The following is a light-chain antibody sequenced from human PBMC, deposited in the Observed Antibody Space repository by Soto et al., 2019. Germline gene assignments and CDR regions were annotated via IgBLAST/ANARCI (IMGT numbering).Light chain of an antibody. CDR3: QQTYSILPYT. Sequence: DIQMTQSPSSLSASVGDRVTITCRASQSIDNFLNWYQQKPGKAPNLLIFAASSLHIGVPSRFSASGSGTDFTLTISGLQPEDFATYYCQQTYSILPYTFGQGTKLEIK. CDR2: AAS. CDR1: QSIDNF. V-gene: IGKV1-39*01. J-gene: IGKJ2*01.